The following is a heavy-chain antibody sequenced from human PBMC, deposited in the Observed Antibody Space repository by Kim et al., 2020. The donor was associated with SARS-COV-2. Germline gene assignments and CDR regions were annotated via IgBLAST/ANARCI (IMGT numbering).Heavy chain of an antibody. CDR1: GGSISSGGYY. V-gene: IGHV4-31*03. J-gene: IGHJ1*01. CDR3: ATSPAVVVVTEYFQH. Sequence: SETLSLTCTVSGGSISSGGYYWSWIRQHPGKGLEWIGYIYYSGSTYYNPSLKSRVTISVDTSKNQFSLKLSSVTAADTAVYYCATSPAVVVVTEYFQHWGQGTLVTVSS. CDR2: IYYSGST. D-gene: IGHD3-22*01.